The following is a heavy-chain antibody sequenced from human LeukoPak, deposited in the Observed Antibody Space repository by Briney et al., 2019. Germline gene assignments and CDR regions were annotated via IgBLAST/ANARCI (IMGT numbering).Heavy chain of an antibody. J-gene: IGHJ4*02. CDR1: GGSIGSYY. Sequence: SETLSLTCNVSGGSIGSYYWSWLRQPPGKGLEWIAYIYYTGSTNYNPSLKSRVTMSVDTSENQFSLKLSSVTAADTAVYYCARGLRDYWGQGTLVTVSS. CDR3: ARGLRDY. CDR2: IYYTGST. V-gene: IGHV4-59*01.